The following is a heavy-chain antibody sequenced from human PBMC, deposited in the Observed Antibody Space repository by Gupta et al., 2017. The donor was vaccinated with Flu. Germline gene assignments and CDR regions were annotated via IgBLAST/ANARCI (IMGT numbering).Heavy chain of an antibody. V-gene: IGHV3-48*03. D-gene: IGHD2-2*01. CDR3: ARDHLVVVPSISTSSYYGMDV. Sequence: EVQLVESGGGLVRPGGSLRLSCAASGFTFSAYEMQWVRQPPGKGLEWVSYISSSGSNIFYADSVKGRFTISRDNAKNSLYLQMNSLRAEDTAVYYCARDHLVVVPSISTSSYYGMDVWGQGTTVTVSS. J-gene: IGHJ6*02. CDR2: ISSSGSNI. CDR1: GFTFSAYE.